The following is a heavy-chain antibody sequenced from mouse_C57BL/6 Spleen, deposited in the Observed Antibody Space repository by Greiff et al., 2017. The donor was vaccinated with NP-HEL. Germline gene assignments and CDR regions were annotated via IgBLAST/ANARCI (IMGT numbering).Heavy chain of an antibody. CDR1: GFTFSSYG. CDR3: ARDYERYFDV. D-gene: IGHD1-1*01. J-gene: IGHJ1*03. V-gene: IGHV5-6*01. CDR2: ISSGGSYT. Sequence: EVHLVESGGDLVKPGGSLKLSCAASGFTFSSYGMSWVRQTPDKRLEWVATISSGGSYTYYPDSVKGRFTISRDNAKNTLYLQMSSLKSEDTAMYYCARDYERYFDVWGTGTTVTVSS.